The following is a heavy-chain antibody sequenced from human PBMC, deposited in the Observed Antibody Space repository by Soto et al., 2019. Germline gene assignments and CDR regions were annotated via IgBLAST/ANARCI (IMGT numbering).Heavy chain of an antibody. V-gene: IGHV1-69*13. D-gene: IGHD3-10*01. J-gene: IGHJ6*02. CDR2: IIPIFGTA. CDR3: ARVYYYCSGSYYNPPVYYYYYGMDV. CDR1: GGTFSSYA. Sequence: GASVKVSCKASGGTFSSYAISWVRQAPGQGLEWMGGIIPIFGTANYAQKFQGRVTITADESASTAYMELSSLRSEDTAVYYCARVYYYCSGSYYNPPVYYYYYGMDVWGQGTTVTVSS.